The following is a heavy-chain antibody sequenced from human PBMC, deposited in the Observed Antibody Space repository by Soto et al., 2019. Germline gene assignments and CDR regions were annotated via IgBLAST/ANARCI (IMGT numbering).Heavy chain of an antibody. CDR2: IYYSGST. J-gene: IGHJ4*02. Sequence: SETLSLTCTVSGISVSTSDYYWGWVRQPPGKGLDWIGNIYYSGSTFYNPSLRSRVTLSVDTSKNRFSLRLNSVTAADTAVYFCAGFVVPASRNSDFDYWGQGTLVTVSS. CDR3: AGFVVPASRNSDFDY. CDR1: GISVSTSDYY. V-gene: IGHV4-39*01. D-gene: IGHD2-15*01.